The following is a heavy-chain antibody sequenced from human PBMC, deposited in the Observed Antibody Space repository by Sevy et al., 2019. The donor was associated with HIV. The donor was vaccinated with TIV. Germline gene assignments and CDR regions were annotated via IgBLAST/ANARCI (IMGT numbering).Heavy chain of an antibody. Sequence: ASVKVSCKASGGTFSSYAISWVRQAPGQGLEWMGGIIPIFGTANYVQKFQGRVTITADESTSTAYMELSSLRSEDTAVYYCARWHYNSSSWYWFDPWGQGTLVTVSS. CDR2: IIPIFGTA. J-gene: IGHJ5*02. CDR3: ARWHYNSSSWYWFDP. D-gene: IGHD6-13*01. CDR1: GGTFSSYA. V-gene: IGHV1-69*13.